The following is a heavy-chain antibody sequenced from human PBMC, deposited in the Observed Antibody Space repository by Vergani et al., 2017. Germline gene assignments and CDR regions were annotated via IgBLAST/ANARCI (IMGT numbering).Heavy chain of an antibody. CDR3: ARHTTYTDS. J-gene: IGHJ4*02. CDR1: EYSFGHYC. CDR2: IYPADSDT. D-gene: IGHD1-1*01. V-gene: IGHV5-51*01. Sequence: EVELVQSGPEMRKPGESLKIPCKGSEYSFGHYCIGWVRQVPGKGLEWMGIIYPADSDTRYSPSFQGQVTISADKSISTAFRQWDSLKASDTALYYCARHTTYTDSWGQGTLVTVSS.